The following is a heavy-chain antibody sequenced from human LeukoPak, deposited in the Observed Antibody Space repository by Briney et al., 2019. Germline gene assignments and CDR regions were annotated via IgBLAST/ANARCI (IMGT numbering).Heavy chain of an antibody. CDR2: ISSSSITI. Sequence: GGCLRLSCAASGFTFSSYEMNWVRQAPGKGLEWVSYISSSSITIYYADSVKGRFTISRDNAKNSLYLQMNSLRAEDTAVYYCARDRGDGYNPPFDYWGQGTLVTVSS. D-gene: IGHD5-24*01. CDR1: GFTFSSYE. V-gene: IGHV3-48*03. J-gene: IGHJ4*02. CDR3: ARDRGDGYNPPFDY.